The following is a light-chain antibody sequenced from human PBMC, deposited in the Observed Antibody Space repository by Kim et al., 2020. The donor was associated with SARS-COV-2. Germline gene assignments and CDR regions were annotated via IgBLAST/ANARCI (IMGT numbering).Light chain of an antibody. V-gene: IGKV3-20*01. CDR3: HQYANSPLS. Sequence: SPGERATLSCRARQSVPRNYLAWYQQKAGQAPRLLIYDASSRASGIPDRFSGSGSGTDFTLTISRLEPEDFAVYYCHQYANSPLSFGGGTKVDIK. J-gene: IGKJ4*01. CDR1: QSVPRNY. CDR2: DAS.